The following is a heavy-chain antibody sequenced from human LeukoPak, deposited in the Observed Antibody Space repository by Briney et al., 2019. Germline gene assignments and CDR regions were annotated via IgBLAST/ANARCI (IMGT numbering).Heavy chain of an antibody. CDR1: GFTFSTYA. CDR2: ISGSGSST. J-gene: IGHJ4*02. V-gene: IGHV3-23*01. CDR3: AKTVLTRTAGTIYHFDY. D-gene: IGHD1-1*01. Sequence: GGSLRLPCAASGFTFSTYAMSWVRQAPGKGLEWVSGISGSGSSTYYADSVKGRFTISRDNSKNTLYLQMNSLRAEDTAVYYCAKTVLTRTAGTIYHFDYWGQGTLVTVSS.